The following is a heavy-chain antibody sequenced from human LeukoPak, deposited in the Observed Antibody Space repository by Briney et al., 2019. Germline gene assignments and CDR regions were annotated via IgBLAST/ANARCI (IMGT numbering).Heavy chain of an antibody. V-gene: IGHV1-18*01. Sequence: GASVKVSCKASGYTFTSDGISWVRQAPGQGLEWMGWISAYNGNTNYAQKLQGRVTMTTDTSTSTAYMELRSLRSEDTAVYYCAVAAAQNWFDPWGQGTLVTVSS. CDR2: ISAYNGNT. D-gene: IGHD6-13*01. CDR3: AVAAAQNWFDP. J-gene: IGHJ5*02. CDR1: GYTFTSDG.